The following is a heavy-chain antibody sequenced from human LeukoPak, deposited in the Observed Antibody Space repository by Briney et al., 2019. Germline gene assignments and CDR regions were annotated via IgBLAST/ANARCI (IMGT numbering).Heavy chain of an antibody. V-gene: IGHV1-69*13. CDR2: IIPIFGTA. D-gene: IGHD3-22*01. CDR3: ARVRTMIVVVNTYNWFDP. J-gene: IGHJ5*02. CDR1: GGTFSSYA. Sequence: SVKVSCKASGGTFSSYAISWVRQAPGQGREWMGGIIPIFGTANYAQKFQGRVTITADESTSTAYMELSSLRSEDTAVYYCARVRTMIVVVNTYNWFDPWGQGTLVTVSS.